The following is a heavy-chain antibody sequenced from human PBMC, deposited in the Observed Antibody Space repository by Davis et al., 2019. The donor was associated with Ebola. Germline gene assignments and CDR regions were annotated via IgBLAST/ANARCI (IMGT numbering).Heavy chain of an antibody. J-gene: IGHJ4*02. CDR3: ARGYSPKCRGGDCVNDF. D-gene: IGHD2-21*02. CDR1: GYTFTSYY. Sequence: SVPVSCQASGYTFTSYYMHWVRQAPGQGLEWMGGIIPIFGTANYAQKFQGRVTMTGDPSISTAYMELSSLTIDDTAVYYCARGYSPKCRGGDCVNDFWGQGTLVTVSS. V-gene: IGHV1-2*02. CDR2: IIPIFGTA.